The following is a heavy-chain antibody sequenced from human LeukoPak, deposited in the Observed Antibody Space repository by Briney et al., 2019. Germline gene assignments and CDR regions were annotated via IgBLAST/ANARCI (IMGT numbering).Heavy chain of an antibody. J-gene: IGHJ4*02. CDR2: INQDGSVK. CDR1: GGSFNGYY. D-gene: IGHD6-25*01. Sequence: ETLSLTCAVYGGSFNGYYWSWIRQPPGKGLEWVANINQDGSVKYHVDSVKGRFTISRDNARNSLYLQMNSLRAEDTAMFYCARERPGSASAFEYWGQGTLVTVSS. V-gene: IGHV3-7*01. CDR3: ARERPGSASAFEY.